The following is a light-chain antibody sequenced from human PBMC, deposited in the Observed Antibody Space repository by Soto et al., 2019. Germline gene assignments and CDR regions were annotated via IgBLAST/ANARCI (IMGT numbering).Light chain of an antibody. CDR2: DVS. CDR3: CSYAGGHTWV. J-gene: IGLJ3*02. Sequence: QSALTQPRSVSGSPGQSVTLSCTGTSSDVGDYDFVSWCRHHPGKVSKLMIFDVSGRPSGVPHRFSGSKSGNTASLTISGLQAEDEGIYYCCSYAGGHTWVFGGGTKVTVL. CDR1: SSDVGDYDF. V-gene: IGLV2-11*01.